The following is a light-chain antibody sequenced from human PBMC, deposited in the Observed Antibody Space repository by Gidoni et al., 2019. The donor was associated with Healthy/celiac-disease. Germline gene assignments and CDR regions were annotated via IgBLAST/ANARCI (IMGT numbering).Light chain of an antibody. Sequence: DIQMTQSPSSLSASVGDRVTIPCRASQSISNYLNWYQQKPGKAPKLLIYAASSLQSGVPSRFSGSGSGTDFTLTISSLQPEDFATYYCQQSYSTPLTLXGXTKVEIK. J-gene: IGKJ4*01. V-gene: IGKV1-39*01. CDR1: QSISNY. CDR2: AAS. CDR3: QQSYSTPLT.